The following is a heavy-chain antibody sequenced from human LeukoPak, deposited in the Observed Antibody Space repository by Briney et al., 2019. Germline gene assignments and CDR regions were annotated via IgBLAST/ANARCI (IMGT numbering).Heavy chain of an antibody. D-gene: IGHD3-10*01. Sequence: ASVKVSCKASGYTFTSYGISWVRQAPGQGLEWMGWISAYNGNTNYAQKLQGRVTMTTDTSTSTAYMELRSLRSDDTAVYYCARAPPLWFGELLPLLDYYYYCMDVWGKGTTVTISS. CDR3: ARAPPLWFGELLPLLDYYYYCMDV. J-gene: IGHJ6*03. CDR1: GYTFTSYG. CDR2: ISAYNGNT. V-gene: IGHV1-18*01.